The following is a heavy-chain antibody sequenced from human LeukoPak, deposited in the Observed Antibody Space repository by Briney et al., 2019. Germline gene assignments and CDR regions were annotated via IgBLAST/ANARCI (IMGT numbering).Heavy chain of an antibody. CDR1: GYTFTKYG. Sequence: ASVKVSCKASGYTFTKYGITWVRQAPGQGLDWMGWISADNGNRNYAHKVQDRVTLTTDTSTSTAYMELTSLRSDDTAVYYCARAQSDFGDFSMCDYWGQGTLVTVSS. CDR3: ARAQSDFGDFSMCDY. V-gene: IGHV1-18*01. D-gene: IGHD4-17*01. CDR2: ISADNGNR. J-gene: IGHJ4*02.